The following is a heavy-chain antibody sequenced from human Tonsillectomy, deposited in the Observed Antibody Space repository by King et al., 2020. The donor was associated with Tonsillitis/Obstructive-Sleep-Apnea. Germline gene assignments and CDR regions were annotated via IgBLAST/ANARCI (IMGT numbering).Heavy chain of an antibody. D-gene: IGHD3-10*01. CDR3: AKDIGSGSYRHDAFDI. Sequence: QLVQSGGGLVQPGRSLRLSCAASGFTFDDYAMHWVRQVPGKGLEWVSGISWNSGSIGYADSVKGRFTISRDNAKNSLYLQMNSLRAEDTALYYCAKDIGSGSYRHDAFDIWGQGTMVTVSS. V-gene: IGHV3-9*01. CDR1: GFTFDDYA. J-gene: IGHJ3*02. CDR2: ISWNSGSI.